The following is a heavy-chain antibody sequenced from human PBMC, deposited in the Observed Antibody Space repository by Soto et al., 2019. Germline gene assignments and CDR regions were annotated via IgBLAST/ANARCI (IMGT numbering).Heavy chain of an antibody. CDR3: ERQDVRAWGRFDP. V-gene: IGHV4-39*01. D-gene: IGHD7-27*01. CDR2: IYYSGST. J-gene: IGHJ5*02. Sequence: PSETLSLTCTVSGAPISSNSYYWGWIRQPPGKGLEWIGTIYYSGSTYYNPYLKSRVTMSVETSKNQFSLKASSVTAADTAVYYCERQDVRAWGRFDPWGHGTQVTVSS. CDR1: GAPISSNSYY.